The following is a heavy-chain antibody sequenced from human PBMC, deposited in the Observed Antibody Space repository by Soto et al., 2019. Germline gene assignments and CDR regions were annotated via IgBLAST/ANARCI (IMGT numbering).Heavy chain of an antibody. D-gene: IGHD3-10*01. V-gene: IGHV3-15*01. CDR2: IKSKTDGGTT. J-gene: IGHJ4*02. CDR1: GFTFSNAW. Sequence: PGGSLRLSCAASGFTFSNAWMSWVRQAPGKGLEWVGRIKSKTDGGTTDYAAPVKGRFTISRDDSKNTLYLQMNSLKTEDTAVYYCTTVGAWFGELLPLNYFDYWGQGTLVTAPQ. CDR3: TTVGAWFGELLPLNYFDY.